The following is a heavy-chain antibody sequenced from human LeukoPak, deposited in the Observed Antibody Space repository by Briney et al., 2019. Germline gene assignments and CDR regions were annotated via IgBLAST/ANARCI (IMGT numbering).Heavy chain of an antibody. CDR2: ISSSSSYI. CDR3: ARGWYSSSWEGTKVFYFDY. J-gene: IGHJ4*02. CDR1: GFTSSSYS. D-gene: IGHD6-13*01. V-gene: IGHV3-21*01. Sequence: GGSLRLSCAASGFTSSSYSMNWVRQAPGKGLEWVSSISSSSSYIYYADSVKGRFTISRDNAKNSLYLQMNSLRAEDTAVYYCARGWYSSSWEGTKVFYFDYWGQGTLVTVSS.